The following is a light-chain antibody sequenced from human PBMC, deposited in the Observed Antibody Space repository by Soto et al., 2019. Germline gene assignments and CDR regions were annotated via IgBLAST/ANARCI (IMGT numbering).Light chain of an antibody. CDR1: QGISNY. Sequence: DIQMTQSPSSLSASVGDRVTITCRASQGISNYLNWYQQIPGKAPKLLIYAASSLRSGVPSRFSGSGSGTEFTLTISSLQPEDFATYYCQQSYSTPRTFGQGTKVEVK. J-gene: IGKJ1*01. V-gene: IGKV1-39*01. CDR3: QQSYSTPRT. CDR2: AAS.